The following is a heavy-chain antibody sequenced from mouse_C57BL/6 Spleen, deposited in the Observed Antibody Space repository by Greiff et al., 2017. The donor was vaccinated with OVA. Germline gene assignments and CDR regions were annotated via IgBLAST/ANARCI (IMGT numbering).Heavy chain of an antibody. CDR2: INPGSGGT. Sequence: QVQLQQSGAELVRPGTSVKVSCKASGYAFTNYLIEWVKQRPGQGLEWIGVINPGSGGTNYNEKFKGKATLTADKSSSTAYMQLSSLTSEDSAVYFCARYSYDAMDYWGQGTSVTVSS. J-gene: IGHJ4*01. V-gene: IGHV1-54*01. CDR3: ARYSYDAMDY. D-gene: IGHD2-12*01. CDR1: GYAFTNYL.